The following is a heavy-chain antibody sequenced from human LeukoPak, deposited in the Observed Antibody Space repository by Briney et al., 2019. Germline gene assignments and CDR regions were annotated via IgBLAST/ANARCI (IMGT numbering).Heavy chain of an antibody. V-gene: IGHV4-39*01. CDR1: GGSINSSSYY. CDR2: IYYSGSA. J-gene: IGHJ6*02. Sequence: SETLSLTCTVSGGSINSSSYYWGWIRQPPGKGLEWIGSIYYSGSAYYNPSLKSRVTISVDTSKNQFSLKLSSVTAADTAVYYCARLTYYYYGMDVWGQGTTVTVSS. CDR3: ARLTYYYYGMDV.